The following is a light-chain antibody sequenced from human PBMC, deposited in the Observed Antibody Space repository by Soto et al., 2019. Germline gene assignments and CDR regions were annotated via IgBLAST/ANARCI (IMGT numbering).Light chain of an antibody. CDR2: DAS. CDR3: HQRFSWPLT. V-gene: IGKV3-11*01. J-gene: IGKJ4*01. Sequence: EIVLTQSPATLSLSPGERATLSCRASQSISSYLAWYQQKPGQGPRLLIYDASNRATGIPARFSGSGSGTDFTLTISSLEPEDFAVYYCHQRFSWPLTFGGGTKVEIK. CDR1: QSISSY.